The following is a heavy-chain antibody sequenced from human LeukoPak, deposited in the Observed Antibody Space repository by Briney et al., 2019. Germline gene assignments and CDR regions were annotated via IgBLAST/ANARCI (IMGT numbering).Heavy chain of an antibody. CDR1: GGTISSYY. CDR3: ARGQVGVAAYLI. CDR2: IYYSGST. D-gene: IGHD2-15*01. V-gene: IGHV4-59*01. J-gene: IGHJ3*02. Sequence: SETLSLTCSVSGGTISSYYWSWTRQPPGKGLEWIGYIYYSGSTNYNPSLKSRITISVDTSKNQCSLKLSSVTAADTAVDYCARGQVGVAAYLIWGQGTMGTVSS.